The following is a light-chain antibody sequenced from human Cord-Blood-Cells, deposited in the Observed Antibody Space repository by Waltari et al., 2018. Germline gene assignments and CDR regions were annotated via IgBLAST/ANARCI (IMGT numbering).Light chain of an antibody. CDR1: QSLVYSDGNTY. CDR3: MRGTHWPQVT. Sequence: DVVMTQSPLSLPVTLGQPASIPCRSSQSLVYSDGNTYLNWFQQRPGQSPRRLIYKVSNRDSGVPDRFSGSGSGTDFTLKISRVDAEDVGVYYCMRGTHWPQVTFGQGTRLEIK. J-gene: IGKJ5*01. V-gene: IGKV2-30*01. CDR2: KVS.